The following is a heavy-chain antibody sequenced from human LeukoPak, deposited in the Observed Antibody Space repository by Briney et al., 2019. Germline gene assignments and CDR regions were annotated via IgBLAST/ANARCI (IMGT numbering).Heavy chain of an antibody. CDR1: EFTFSNAW. Sequence: GGSLRLSCAASEFTFSNAWMSWVRQAPGKGLEWVGRIQSKTDGGTTDYAAPVKGRFTISRDDSKNTLFLQMNSLKTEDTAVYYCTTGTWIQLWLPDYWGQGTLVTVSS. CDR3: TTGTWIQLWLPDY. V-gene: IGHV3-15*01. D-gene: IGHD5-18*01. CDR2: IQSKTDGGTT. J-gene: IGHJ4*02.